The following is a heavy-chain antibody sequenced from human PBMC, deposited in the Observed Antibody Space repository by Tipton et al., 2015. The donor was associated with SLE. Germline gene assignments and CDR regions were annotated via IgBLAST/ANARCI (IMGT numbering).Heavy chain of an antibody. V-gene: IGHV4-39*07. CDR2: IYYSGST. D-gene: IGHD2-2*01. CDR1: GGSIGSSSYY. Sequence: TLSLTCTVSGGSIGSSSYYWGWIRQPPGKGLEWIGSIYYSGSTYYNPSLKSRVTISVDTSKNQFSLKLSSVTAADTAVYYCARVMPGTDAFDIWGQGTMVTVSS. J-gene: IGHJ3*02. CDR3: ARVMPGTDAFDI.